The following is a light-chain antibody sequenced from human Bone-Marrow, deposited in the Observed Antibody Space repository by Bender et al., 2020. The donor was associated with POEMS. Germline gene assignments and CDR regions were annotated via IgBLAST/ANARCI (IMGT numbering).Light chain of an antibody. J-gene: IGLJ2*01. CDR2: QDV. CDR1: ELGDKN. V-gene: IGLV3-1*01. CDR3: QAWDSSDVI. Sequence: SYELTQSPSLSVSPGQTVRITCSGDELGDKNTYWYQQKAGQSPVLVIYQDVKRPSGIPERFSGSNSGNTATLTISGTQALDEADYYCQAWDSSDVIFGGGTKLTVL.